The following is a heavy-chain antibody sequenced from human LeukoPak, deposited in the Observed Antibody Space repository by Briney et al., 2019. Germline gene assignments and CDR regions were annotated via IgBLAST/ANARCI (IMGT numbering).Heavy chain of an antibody. D-gene: IGHD2-15*01. CDR1: GYTFTSYY. V-gene: IGHV1-46*01. J-gene: IGHJ4*02. CDR3: ARAARYCSGGCCYFDY. CDR2: INPSGGST. Sequence: ASVKVSCKASGYTFTSYYMHWVRQAPGQGLEWMGIINPSGGSTSYARKFQGRVTMTRDTSTSTVYMELSSLRSEDTAVYYCARAARYCSGGCCYFDYWGQGTLVTVSS.